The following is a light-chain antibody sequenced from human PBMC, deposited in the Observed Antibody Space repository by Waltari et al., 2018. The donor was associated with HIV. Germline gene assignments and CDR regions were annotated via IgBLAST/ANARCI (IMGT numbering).Light chain of an antibody. CDR2: LGS. CDR1: QSLLHANGYQY. J-gene: IGKJ4*01. Sequence: DVVMTQSPLSLPVSPGEPASVSCVSSQSLLHANGYQYLDWYLQKPGQAPQLLIYLGSNRASGIPDRFSGSASGTNFTLNISRVEADDVGTYYCMQALQTPRTFGGGTKLQIK. V-gene: IGKV2-28*01. CDR3: MQALQTPRT.